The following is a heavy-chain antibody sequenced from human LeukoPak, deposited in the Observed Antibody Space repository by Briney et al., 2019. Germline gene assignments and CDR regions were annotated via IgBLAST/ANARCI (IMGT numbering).Heavy chain of an antibody. CDR3: APGYYDSSGFGGY. CDR1: GGTFSSYA. Sequence: SVKVSCKASGGTFSSYAISWVRQTPGQGLEWMGRIIPIFGIANYAQKFQGRVTITADKSTSTAYMELSSLRSEDTAVYYCAPGYYDSSGFGGYWGQGTLVTVSS. D-gene: IGHD3-22*01. CDR2: IIPIFGIA. J-gene: IGHJ4*02. V-gene: IGHV1-69*04.